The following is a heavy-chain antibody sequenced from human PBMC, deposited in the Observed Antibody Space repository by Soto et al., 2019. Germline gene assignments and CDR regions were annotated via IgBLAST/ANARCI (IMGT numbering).Heavy chain of an antibody. CDR1: GGPISSGDYY. Sequence: PSETLSLTCTVSGGPISSGDYYWSWIRQPPGKGLEWIGYIYYSGSTYYNPSLKSRVTISVDTSKNQFSLKLSSVTAADTAVYYCARSPLYGDYAFTINYYYYGMDVWGQGTTVTVSS. V-gene: IGHV4-30-4*01. CDR3: ARSPLYGDYAFTINYYYYGMDV. J-gene: IGHJ6*02. CDR2: IYYSGST. D-gene: IGHD4-17*01.